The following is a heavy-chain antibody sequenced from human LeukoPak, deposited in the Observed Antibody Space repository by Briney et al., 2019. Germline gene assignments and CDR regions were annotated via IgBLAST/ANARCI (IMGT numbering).Heavy chain of an antibody. CDR1: GFTFSSYG. J-gene: IGHJ6*02. CDR2: ISYDGSNK. Sequence: GGSLRLSCAASGFTFSSYGMHWVGQAPGKGLEGVAVISYDGSNKYYADSVKGRFTISRDNSKNTLYLQMNSLRAEDTAVYYCAKDESVYYYYYGMDVWGQGTTVTVSS. V-gene: IGHV3-30*18. CDR3: AKDESVYYYYYGMDV.